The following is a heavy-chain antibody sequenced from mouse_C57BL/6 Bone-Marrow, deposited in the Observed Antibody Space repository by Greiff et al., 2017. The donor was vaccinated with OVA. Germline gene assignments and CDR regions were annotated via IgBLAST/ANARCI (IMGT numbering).Heavy chain of an antibody. CDR1: GYTFTDYY. CDR2: INPYNGGT. D-gene: IGHD2-12*01. Sequence: VQLQQSGPVLVKPGASVKMSCKASGYTFTDYYMNWVKQSHGKSLEWIGVINPYNGGTSYNQKFKGKATLTVDTSSSTAYMELNSLTSEDSAVYYCARAGVTTRYYFDYWGQGTTLTVSS. V-gene: IGHV1-19*01. J-gene: IGHJ2*01. CDR3: ARAGVTTRYYFDY.